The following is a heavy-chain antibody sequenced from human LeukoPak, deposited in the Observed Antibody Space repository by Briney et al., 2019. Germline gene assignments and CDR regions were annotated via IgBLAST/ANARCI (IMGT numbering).Heavy chain of an antibody. CDR3: ARVRFEYRPGYSVPRGWFDP. Sequence: SVKGSCKASGGTFSSYAISWVRQAPGQGLEWMGGIIPIFGTANYAQKFQGRVTITADESTSTAYMELSSLRSEDTAVYYCARVRFEYRPGYSVPRGWFDPWGQGTLVTVSS. CDR2: IIPIFGTA. CDR1: GGTFSSYA. J-gene: IGHJ5*02. D-gene: IGHD5-18*01. V-gene: IGHV1-69*01.